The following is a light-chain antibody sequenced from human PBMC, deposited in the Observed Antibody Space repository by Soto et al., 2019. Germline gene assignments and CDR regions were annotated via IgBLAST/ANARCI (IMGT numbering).Light chain of an antibody. Sequence: DIQMTQSPSSLSASVGDRVTITCRASQSINIYVNWYQQKPGKAPKLLIYAASSLQSGVPSRFSGSASGTEFTLTISSLQPDDIATYYCQQCHRYLTFGQGTKVDIK. V-gene: IGKV1-39*01. CDR3: QQCHRYLT. J-gene: IGKJ1*01. CDR2: AAS. CDR1: QSINIY.